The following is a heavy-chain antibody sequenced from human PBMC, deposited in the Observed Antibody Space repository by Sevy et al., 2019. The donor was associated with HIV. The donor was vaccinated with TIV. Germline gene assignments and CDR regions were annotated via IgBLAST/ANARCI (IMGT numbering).Heavy chain of an antibody. CDR2: IKQDGSEK. V-gene: IGHV3-7*01. CDR1: GFIFNSYW. J-gene: IGHJ4*02. CDR3: ARDYS. Sequence: GGSLRLSCGASGFIFNSYWMTWVRQAPGKGLEGVATIKQDGSEKYYVDSVKGRFTISRDNVKNSVHLQMSSLRVEDTAMYYCARDYSWGQGTQVTVSS.